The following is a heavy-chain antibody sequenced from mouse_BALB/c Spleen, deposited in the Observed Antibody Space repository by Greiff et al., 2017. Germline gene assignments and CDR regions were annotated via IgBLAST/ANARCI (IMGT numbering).Heavy chain of an antibody. D-gene: IGHD1-1*01. J-gene: IGHJ4*01. CDR1: GFNIKDTY. V-gene: IGHV14-3*02. Sequence: VQLQQSGAELVKPGASVKFSCTASGFNIKDTYMHWVKQRPEQGLEWIGRIDPANGNTKYDPKFQGKATITADTSSNTAYLQLSSLTSEDTAVYYCARDYGSPDYYAMDYWGQGTSVTVSS. CDR2: IDPANGNT. CDR3: ARDYGSPDYYAMDY.